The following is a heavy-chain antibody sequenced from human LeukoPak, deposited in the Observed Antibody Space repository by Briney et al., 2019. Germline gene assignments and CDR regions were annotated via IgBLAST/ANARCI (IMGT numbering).Heavy chain of an antibody. CDR1: GYTFTSYD. CDR3: ARSLTYYYDSSGYFPGVSWFDP. Sequence: GASVKVSCKASGYTFTSYDINWVRQATGQGLEWMGWMNPNSGNTNYAQKLQGRVTMTTDTSTSTAYMELRSLRSDDTAVYYCARSLTYYYDSSGYFPGVSWFDPWGQGTLVTVSP. V-gene: IGHV1-18*01. D-gene: IGHD3-22*01. J-gene: IGHJ5*02. CDR2: MNPNSGNT.